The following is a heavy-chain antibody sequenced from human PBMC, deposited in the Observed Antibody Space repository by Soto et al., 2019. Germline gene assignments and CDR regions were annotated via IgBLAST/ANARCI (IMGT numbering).Heavy chain of an antibody. J-gene: IGHJ6*02. V-gene: IGHV4-59*01. Sequence: QVQLQESGPGLVKPSETLSLTCTVSGGSISSYYWSWIRQPPGKGLEWIGYIYYSGSTNYNPSLKSRVPISVDTSKNQFSLKLSSVTAADTAVYYCVRDLLNYYGSGSSGMDVWGQGTTVTVSS. D-gene: IGHD3-10*01. CDR3: VRDLLNYYGSGSSGMDV. CDR1: GGSISSYY. CDR2: IYYSGST.